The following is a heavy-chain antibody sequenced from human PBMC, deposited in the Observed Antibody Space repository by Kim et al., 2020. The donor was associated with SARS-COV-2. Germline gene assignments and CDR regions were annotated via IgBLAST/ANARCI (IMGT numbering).Heavy chain of an antibody. CDR2: IYYSGST. J-gene: IGHJ6*02. V-gene: IGHV4-39*01. CDR3: ARPGYNGDYYYYGMDV. D-gene: IGHD5-12*01. Sequence: SETLSLTCTVSGGSISSSSYYWGWIRQPPGKGLEWIGSIYYSGSTYYNPSLKSRVTISVDTSKNQFSLKLSSVTAADTAVYYCARPGYNGDYYYYGMDVWGQGTTVTVSS. CDR1: GGSISSSSYY.